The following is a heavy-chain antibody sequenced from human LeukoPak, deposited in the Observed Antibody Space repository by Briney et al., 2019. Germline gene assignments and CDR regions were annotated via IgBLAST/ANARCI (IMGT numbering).Heavy chain of an antibody. CDR2: IKNSGRT. Sequence: SETLSLTCAVYGGSFSGYYWRWVRQPPGRGVGWGGEIKNSGRTNYNPSLQSRVTISVDTSKNQFSLKLSSVAAADTAVYYCARWAGIVVVPAAIEARWFDPWGQGTLVTVSS. CDR3: ARWAGIVVVPAAIEARWFDP. J-gene: IGHJ5*02. CDR1: GGSFSGYY. V-gene: IGHV4-34*01. D-gene: IGHD2-2*02.